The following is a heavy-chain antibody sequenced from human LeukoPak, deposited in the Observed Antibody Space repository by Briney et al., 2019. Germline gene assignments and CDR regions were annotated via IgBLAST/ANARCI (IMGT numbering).Heavy chain of an antibody. V-gene: IGHV4-31*03. Sequence: SETLSLTCTVSGGSISSGGYYWSWIRQHPGKGLEWLGYIYYSGGTYYNPSLKSRVTISVDTSKNQFSLKLSSVTAADTAVYYCARAIGSLAGFDYWGQGTLVTVSS. D-gene: IGHD1-14*01. J-gene: IGHJ4*02. CDR2: IYYSGGT. CDR3: ARAIGSLAGFDY. CDR1: GGSISSGGYY.